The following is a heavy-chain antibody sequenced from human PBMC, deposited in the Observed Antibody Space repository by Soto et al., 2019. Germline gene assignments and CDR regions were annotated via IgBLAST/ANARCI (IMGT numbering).Heavy chain of an antibody. CDR3: ARDLREGSSGFYGMDV. D-gene: IGHD6-19*01. Sequence: PGGSLRLSCAASGFTFSSYSMNWVRQAPGKGLEWVSSISSSSYIYYADSVKGRFTISRDNAKNSLYLQMNSLRAEDTAVYYCARDLREGSSGFYGMDVWGHGTTVTVSS. CDR1: GFTFSSYS. J-gene: IGHJ6*02. CDR2: ISSSSYI. V-gene: IGHV3-21*01.